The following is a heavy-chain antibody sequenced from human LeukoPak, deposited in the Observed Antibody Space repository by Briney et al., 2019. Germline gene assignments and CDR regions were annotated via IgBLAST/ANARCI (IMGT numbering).Heavy chain of an antibody. J-gene: IGHJ5*02. Sequence: GGSLRLSCAASGFTFSSYAMHWVRQAPGKGLEWVAVISYGGSNKYYADSVKGRFTISRDNSKNTLSLQMSSLRAEDTAVYYCARRMGVPNNWFDPWGQGTLVTVSS. CDR1: GFTFSSYA. D-gene: IGHD2-2*01. V-gene: IGHV3-30*04. CDR3: ARRMGVPNNWFDP. CDR2: ISYGGSNK.